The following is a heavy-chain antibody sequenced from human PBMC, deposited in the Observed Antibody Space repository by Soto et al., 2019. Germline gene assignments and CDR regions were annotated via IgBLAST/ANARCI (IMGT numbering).Heavy chain of an antibody. V-gene: IGHV1-69*13. CDR3: ARAVAGGVYYYYGMDV. J-gene: IGHJ6*02. D-gene: IGHD6-19*01. CDR1: GGTFSSYA. CDR2: IIPIFGTA. Sequence: SVKVSCKASGGTFSSYAINWVRQAPGQGLEWMGGIIPIFGTADYARKFQGRVTITADESTSTAYMELSSLRSEDTAVYYCARAVAGGVYYYYGMDVWGQGTTVTVSS.